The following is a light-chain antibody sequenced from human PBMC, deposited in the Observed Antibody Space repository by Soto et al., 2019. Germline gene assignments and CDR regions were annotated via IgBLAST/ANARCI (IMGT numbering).Light chain of an antibody. CDR1: QHVTTTY. Sequence: PVERATLSCTASQHVTTTYIAWYQQKFGQAPRLLVYGASTRATGTPDRFTGGGFGTDFTLTISRVEPEDFAVYYCQQYDSSFTFGGGTKVEMK. J-gene: IGKJ4*01. V-gene: IGKV3-20*01. CDR2: GAS. CDR3: QQYDSSFT.